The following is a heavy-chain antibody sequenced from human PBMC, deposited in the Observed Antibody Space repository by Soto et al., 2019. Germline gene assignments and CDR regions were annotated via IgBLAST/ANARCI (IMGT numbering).Heavy chain of an antibody. CDR1: GFTFSSYS. CDR3: ARLAVTNFYYYYMDV. D-gene: IGHD6-19*01. Sequence: EVQLVESGGGLVKPGGSLRLSCAASGFTFSSYSMNWVRQAPGKGLEWVSSISSSSSYIYDADSVKGRVTISRDNAKNYRYLQMNSLRAQDTAVYYCARLAVTNFYYYYMDVWGKGTTVTVSS. J-gene: IGHJ6*03. V-gene: IGHV3-21*01. CDR2: ISSSSSYI.